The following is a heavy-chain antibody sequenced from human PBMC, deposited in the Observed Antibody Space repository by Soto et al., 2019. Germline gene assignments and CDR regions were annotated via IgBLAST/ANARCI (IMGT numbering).Heavy chain of an antibody. CDR3: ARGLTTGTTSYWFDP. Sequence: PSEALSLTCTVSGGSISSYYWSWIRQPAGKGLEWIGRIYTSGSTNYNPSLKSRVTMSVDTSKNQFSLKLSSVTAADTAVYYCARGLTTGTTSYWFDPWGQGTLVTVSS. J-gene: IGHJ5*02. V-gene: IGHV4-4*07. CDR2: IYTSGST. CDR1: GGSISSYY. D-gene: IGHD1-1*01.